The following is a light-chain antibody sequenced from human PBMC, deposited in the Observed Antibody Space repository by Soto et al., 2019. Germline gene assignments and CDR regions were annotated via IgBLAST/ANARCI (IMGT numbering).Light chain of an antibody. Sequence: EIVMTHSPTTLSVSPGSRSTLSCRASQSVSSSYLAWYKQKPGQAPRLLIYGASSRATGIPDRLSGSGSGTDFTLTISRLAPEDSAVYYCQQYGTSRTFGHGTQVDIK. V-gene: IGKV3-20*01. CDR2: GAS. CDR1: QSVSSSY. J-gene: IGKJ1*01. CDR3: QQYGTSRT.